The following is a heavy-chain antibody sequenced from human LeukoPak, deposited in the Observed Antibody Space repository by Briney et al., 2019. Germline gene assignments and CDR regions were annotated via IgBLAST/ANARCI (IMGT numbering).Heavy chain of an antibody. V-gene: IGHV3-30*02. Sequence: PGGSLRLSCAASGFTFSSYGMHWVRQAPGKGLEWVAFIRYDGSNKYYADSVKGRFTISRDNSKNTLYLQMNSLRAEDTAVYYCAKDRSSTSCLDYWGQGTLVTVSS. CDR3: AKDRSSTSCLDY. J-gene: IGHJ4*02. CDR2: IRYDGSNK. CDR1: GFTFSSYG. D-gene: IGHD2-2*01.